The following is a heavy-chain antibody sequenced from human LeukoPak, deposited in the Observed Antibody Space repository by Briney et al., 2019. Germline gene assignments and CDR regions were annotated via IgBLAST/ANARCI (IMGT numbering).Heavy chain of an antibody. V-gene: IGHV5-51*01. CDR2: IYLGDSNT. CDR3: ARTDMDSMYSNSWYGGARNDFDI. D-gene: IGHD6-13*01. J-gene: IGHJ3*02. CDR1: GYSFTNYW. Sequence: GESLKISCKDSGYSFTNYWIGWVRQMPGKGLEWMGIIYLGDSNTRYSPSFQGQVTISADKSLTTAYLQWSSLKASDTAMYYCARTDMDSMYSNSWYGGARNDFDIWGQGTMVTVSS.